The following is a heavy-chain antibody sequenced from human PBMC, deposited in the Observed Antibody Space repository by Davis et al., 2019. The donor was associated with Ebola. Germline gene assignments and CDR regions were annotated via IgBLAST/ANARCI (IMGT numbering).Heavy chain of an antibody. Sequence: GGSLRLSCAASGFTFSSYSMNWVRQAPGKGLVWVSSISSSSSYIYYADSVKGRFTISRDNAKNSLYLQMNSLRAEDTAVYYCARDHIDLWGWFDPWGQGTLVTVSS. V-gene: IGHV3-21*01. CDR1: GFTFSSYS. CDR2: ISSSSSYI. J-gene: IGHJ5*02. CDR3: ARDHIDLWGWFDP. D-gene: IGHD3-16*01.